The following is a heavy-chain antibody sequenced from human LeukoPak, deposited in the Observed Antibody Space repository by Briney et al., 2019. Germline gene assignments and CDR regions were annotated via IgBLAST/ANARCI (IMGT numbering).Heavy chain of an antibody. CDR2: INHSGST. CDR3: ARGLRSSSSPLMYNWFDP. J-gene: IGHJ5*02. Sequence: ASETLSLTCAVYGGSFSGYYWSWIRQPPGKGLEWIGEINHSGSTNYNPSLKSRVTISVDTSKNQFSLKLSSVTAADTAVYYCARGLRSSSSPLMYNWFDPWGQGTLVTVSS. CDR1: GGSFSGYY. D-gene: IGHD6-6*01. V-gene: IGHV4-34*01.